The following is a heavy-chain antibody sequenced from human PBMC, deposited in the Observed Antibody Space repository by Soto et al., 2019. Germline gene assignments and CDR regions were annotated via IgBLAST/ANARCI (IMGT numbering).Heavy chain of an antibody. Sequence: SLTQRLPWAVSGGTISSGGYCRSWIRQPPGKGLEWIGYMYHSGSTYYNPSLKSRVTISIDSSKNQFSLKLSSVTAADTAVYYCAKVPYNWGQGILVTVS. D-gene: IGHD2-2*01. CDR3: AKVPYN. CDR2: MYHSGST. CDR1: GGTISSGGYC. V-gene: IGHV4-30-2*01. J-gene: IGHJ4*02.